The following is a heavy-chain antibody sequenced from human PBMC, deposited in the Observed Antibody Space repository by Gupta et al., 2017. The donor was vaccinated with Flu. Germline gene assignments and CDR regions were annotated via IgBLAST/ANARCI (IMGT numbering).Heavy chain of an antibody. J-gene: IGHJ5*02. CDR2: IYYSGSA. CDR3: ARQGGSFSMSNWFDP. D-gene: IGHD3-10*01. Sequence: QPPGKGLEWIGYIYYSGSANSNPSLKSRVTMSLDTSKNQVSLRLSSVTAADTAVYYCARQGGSFSMSNWFDPWGQGILVTVSS. V-gene: IGHV4-59*08.